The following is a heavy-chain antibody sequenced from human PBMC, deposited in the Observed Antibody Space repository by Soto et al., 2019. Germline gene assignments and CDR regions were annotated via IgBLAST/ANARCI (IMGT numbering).Heavy chain of an antibody. CDR1: GGSISSSSYY. CDR2: IYYSGST. V-gene: IGHV4-39*01. J-gene: IGHJ6*02. CDR3: ASVDYCDYVSYYYYYGMDV. D-gene: IGHD4-17*01. Sequence: SETLSLTCTVSGGSISSSSYYWGWIRQPPGKGLEWIGSIYYSGSTYYNPSLKSRVTISVDTSKNQFSLKLSSVTAADTAVYYCASVDYCDYVSYYYYYGMDVWGQGTTVTVSS.